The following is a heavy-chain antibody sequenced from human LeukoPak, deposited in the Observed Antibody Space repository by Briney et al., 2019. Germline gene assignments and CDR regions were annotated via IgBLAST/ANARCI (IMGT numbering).Heavy chain of an antibody. CDR2: VSFDARNT. CDR1: GFTFSSYA. Sequence: GGSLRLSCAASGFTFSSYAMHWVRQAPGKGLEWVALVSFDARNTDYADSVKGRFTISRDNESTMYLEMNSLRDEDTAVHYCARESSVIMIRGFDHWGQGTLVTVSS. J-gene: IGHJ4*02. CDR3: ARESSVIMIRGFDH. V-gene: IGHV3-30*04. D-gene: IGHD3-10*01.